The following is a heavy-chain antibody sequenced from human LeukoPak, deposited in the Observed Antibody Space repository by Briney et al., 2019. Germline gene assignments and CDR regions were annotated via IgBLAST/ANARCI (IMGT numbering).Heavy chain of an antibody. CDR2: IWYDGSNK. V-gene: IGHV3-33*08. Sequence: GGSLRLSCAASGFTFSSYGMHWVRQAPGKGLEWVAVIWYDGSNKYYADSVKGRFTISRDNSKNTLYLQMNSLRAEDTAVYYCARSRILTGYYYYYGMDVWGQGTTVTVSS. D-gene: IGHD3-9*01. CDR3: ARSRILTGYYYYYGMDV. CDR1: GFTFSSYG. J-gene: IGHJ6*02.